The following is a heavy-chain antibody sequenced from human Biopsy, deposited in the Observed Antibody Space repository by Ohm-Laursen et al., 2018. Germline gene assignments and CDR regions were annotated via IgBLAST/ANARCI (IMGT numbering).Heavy chain of an antibody. J-gene: IGHJ3*02. Sequence: SLRLSCAASGFPFSDYWMTWVRQAPGKGPEWVANINEDGSQKYYLDSVQGRFTFPRDNAKNSLFLQMNSLRAEDTAVYYCARRAIWGQGTTVTVSS. CDR1: GFPFSDYW. V-gene: IGHV3-7*01. CDR3: ARRAI. CDR2: INEDGSQK.